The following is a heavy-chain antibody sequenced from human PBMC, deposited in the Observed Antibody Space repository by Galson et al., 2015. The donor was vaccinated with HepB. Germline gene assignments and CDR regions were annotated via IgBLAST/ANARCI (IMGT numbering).Heavy chain of an antibody. CDR2: INPNSGGT. V-gene: IGHV1-2*04. D-gene: IGHD3-3*01. CDR3: ARDAGALIRFLEWSHLTYYFDY. Sequence: SVKVSCKASGYTFTGYYMHWVRQAPGQGLEWMGWINPNSGGTNYAQKFQGWVTMARDTSISTAYMELSRLRSDDTAVYYCARDAGALIRFLEWSHLTYYFDYWGQGTLVTVSS. CDR1: GYTFTGYY. J-gene: IGHJ4*02.